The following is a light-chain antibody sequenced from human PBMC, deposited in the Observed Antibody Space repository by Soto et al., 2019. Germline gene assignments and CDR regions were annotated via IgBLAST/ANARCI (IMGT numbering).Light chain of an antibody. Sequence: EIVLTQSPATLSLSPGERATLSCRASPSVSSYLAWYQQKPGQAPRLLIYDASNRATGIPARFSGSGSGTDFTLTISSLEPEDFAVYYCQLRGNWPPTWTFGQGTKVDIK. J-gene: IGKJ1*01. CDR2: DAS. CDR1: PSVSSY. CDR3: QLRGNWPPTWT. V-gene: IGKV3-11*01.